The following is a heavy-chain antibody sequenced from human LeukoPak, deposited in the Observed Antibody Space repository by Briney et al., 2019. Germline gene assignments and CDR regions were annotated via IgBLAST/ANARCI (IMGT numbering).Heavy chain of an antibody. CDR1: GYSFTSYW. Sequence: GESLKISCKGSGYSFTSYWIGWVRPMPGKGLEWMGIIYPGDSDTRYSPSFQGQVTISADKSISTAYLQWSSLKASDTAMYYCARHGGIAAAGTFGFDPWGQGTLVTVSS. CDR3: ARHGGIAAAGTFGFDP. D-gene: IGHD6-13*01. V-gene: IGHV5-51*01. CDR2: IYPGDSDT. J-gene: IGHJ5*02.